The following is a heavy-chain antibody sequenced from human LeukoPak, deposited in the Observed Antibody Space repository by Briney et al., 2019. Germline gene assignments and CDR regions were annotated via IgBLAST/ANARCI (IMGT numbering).Heavy chain of an antibody. D-gene: IGHD5-18*01. J-gene: IGHJ4*02. CDR3: ARGYIYGYDC. V-gene: IGHV3-30*03. CDR2: ISYDGTNK. CDR1: GXTFSSSG. Sequence: GGSLRLSCSASGXTFSSSGRHWVRQAPGKGLEWVAVISYDGTNKYYADSVKGRFTISRDNSKNTLYLQMNSLRAEDTAVYYCARGYIYGYDCWGQGALVTVSS.